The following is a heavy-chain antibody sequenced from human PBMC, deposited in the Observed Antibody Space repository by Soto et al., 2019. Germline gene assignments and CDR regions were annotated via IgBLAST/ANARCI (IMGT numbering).Heavy chain of an antibody. Sequence: SDTLSLTCTVSGGSISSSSYYWGWIRQPPGKGLEWIGSIYYSGSTYYNPSLKSRVTISVDTSKNQFSLKLSSVTAADTAVYYCARVDFWSGYYTGSTFDYWGQGTLVTVSS. J-gene: IGHJ4*02. CDR3: ARVDFWSGYYTGSTFDY. V-gene: IGHV4-39*01. CDR1: GGSISSSSYY. CDR2: IYYSGST. D-gene: IGHD3-3*01.